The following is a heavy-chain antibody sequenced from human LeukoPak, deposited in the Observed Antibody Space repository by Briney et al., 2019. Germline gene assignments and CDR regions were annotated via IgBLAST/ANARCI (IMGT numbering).Heavy chain of an antibody. Sequence: GASVKVSCKASGYTFTSYYMHWVRQAPGQGLEWMGIINPSGGSTSHAQKFQGRVTMTRDTSTSTVYMELSSLRSEDTAVYYCARTLITMVRGDLYGMDVWGQGTTVTVSS. CDR1: GYTFTSYY. CDR2: INPSGGST. J-gene: IGHJ6*02. CDR3: ARTLITMVRGDLYGMDV. V-gene: IGHV1-46*01. D-gene: IGHD3-10*01.